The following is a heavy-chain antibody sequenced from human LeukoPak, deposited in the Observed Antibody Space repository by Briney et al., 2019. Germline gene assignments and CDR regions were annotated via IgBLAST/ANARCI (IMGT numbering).Heavy chain of an antibody. D-gene: IGHD4-17*01. J-gene: IGHJ5*02. CDR2: ISSSSSYI. V-gene: IGHV3-21*04. CDR3: ARVGGLRRKGGQEFDP. Sequence: GGSLRLSCAASGFTFSSYSMNWVRQAPGKGLEWVSSISSSSSYIYYADSVKGRFTISRDNSKNTLYLQMNSLRAEDTAVYYCARVGGLRRKGGQEFDPWGQGTLVTVSS. CDR1: GFTFSSYS.